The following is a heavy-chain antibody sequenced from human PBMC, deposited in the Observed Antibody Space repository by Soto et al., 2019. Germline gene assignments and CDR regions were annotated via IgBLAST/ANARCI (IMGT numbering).Heavy chain of an antibody. D-gene: IGHD3-22*01. CDR1: GGTFSSYA. V-gene: IGHV1-69*06. J-gene: IGHJ5*02. CDR3: APYYYDSSGYVEPNWFYP. Sequence: QVQLVQSGAEVNKPGSSVKVSCKASGGTFSSYAIRWVRQAHGQGLEWMGGLIPIFGTATYAQKFQGRFTNTADKPTSTAYTELSSLRSEDTAVYYGAPYYYDSSGYVEPNWFYPWGQGTLVTVSS. CDR2: LIPIFGTA.